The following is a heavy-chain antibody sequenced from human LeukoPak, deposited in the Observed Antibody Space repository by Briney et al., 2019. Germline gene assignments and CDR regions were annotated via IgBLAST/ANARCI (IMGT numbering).Heavy chain of an antibody. J-gene: IGHJ4*02. CDR3: ARGRKRCPFDY. CDR2: INHSGST. Sequence: SETLSLTCAVYGGSFSGYYWSWIRQPPGKGLEWIGEINHSGSTNYNPSLKSRVTMSVDTSKNQFSLKLSSVTAADTAVYYCARGRKRCPFDYWGQGTLVTVSS. V-gene: IGHV4-34*01. D-gene: IGHD1-14*01. CDR1: GGSFSGYY.